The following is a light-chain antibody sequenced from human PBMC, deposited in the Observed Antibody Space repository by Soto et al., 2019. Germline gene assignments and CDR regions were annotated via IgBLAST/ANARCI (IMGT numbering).Light chain of an antibody. CDR2: DAS. CDR3: QQYNSYSPWT. V-gene: IGKV1-5*01. CDR1: QSIRSW. Sequence: IQMTQSPSTLSASVGDRVTITCRASQSIRSWLAWYQQRPGHAPELLIYDASTLESGVPSRFSGSGSATAFTLTISSMQPDDFAAYYCQQYNSYSPWTFGQGTKVDIK. J-gene: IGKJ1*01.